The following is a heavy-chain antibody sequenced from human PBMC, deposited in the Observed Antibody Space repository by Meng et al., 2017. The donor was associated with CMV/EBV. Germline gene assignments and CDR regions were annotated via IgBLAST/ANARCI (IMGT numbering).Heavy chain of an antibody. V-gene: IGHV3-11*04. D-gene: IGHD3-22*01. CDR2: ISSSGSTI. Sequence: GESLKISCAASGFTFSDYYMSWIRQAPGKGLEWVSYISSSGSTIYYADSVKGRFTISRDNAKYSLYLQMKNLRAQDTAVYYCASTPQYYSDGSGYLVSGGNWGQGTLVTVS. J-gene: IGHJ4*02. CDR1: GFTFSDYY. CDR3: ASTPQYYSDGSGYLVSGGN.